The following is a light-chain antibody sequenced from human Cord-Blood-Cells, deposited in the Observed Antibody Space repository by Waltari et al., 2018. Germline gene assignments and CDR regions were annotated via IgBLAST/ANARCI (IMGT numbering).Light chain of an antibody. CDR1: QSISSY. Sequence: DIQMTQSPSSLSASVGDRVTITCRASQSISSYLNWYQQTPGKAPKLLTYAASSLQSGVPSRFSGSGSGTDFTLTISSLQPEDFATYYCQQSYSTPRTFGQGTKVEIK. CDR2: AAS. CDR3: QQSYSTPRT. V-gene: IGKV1-39*01. J-gene: IGKJ1*01.